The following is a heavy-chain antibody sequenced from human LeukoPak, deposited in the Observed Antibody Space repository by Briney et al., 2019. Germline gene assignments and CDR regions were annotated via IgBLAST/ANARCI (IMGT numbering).Heavy chain of an antibody. Sequence: PSETLSLTCTVSGDSISSFYWSWIRQPAGKGLEWIVYTSGSTNYSPSLKSRVTMSVDTSKNQFSLKLSSVTAADTAVYYCARDVLAATGSFDYWGQGTQVTVSS. D-gene: IGHD6-13*01. V-gene: IGHV4-4*07. CDR3: ARDVLAATGSFDY. CDR2: YTSGST. CDR1: GDSISSFY. J-gene: IGHJ4*02.